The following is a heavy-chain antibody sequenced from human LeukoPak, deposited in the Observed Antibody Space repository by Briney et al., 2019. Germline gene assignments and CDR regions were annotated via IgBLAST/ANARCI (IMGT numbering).Heavy chain of an antibody. CDR1: GFTFSSYD. D-gene: IGHD3-22*01. V-gene: IGHV3-13*04. J-gene: IGHJ4*02. CDR3: ARGDSSGYYQSSFDY. Sequence: GGSLRLSCAASGFTFSSYDMHWVRQATGRGLEWVSAIGTAGDTYYPGSVKGRFTISRENAKNSLYLQMNSLRAGDTAVYYCARGDSSGYYQSSFDYWGQGTLVTVSS. CDR2: IGTAGDT.